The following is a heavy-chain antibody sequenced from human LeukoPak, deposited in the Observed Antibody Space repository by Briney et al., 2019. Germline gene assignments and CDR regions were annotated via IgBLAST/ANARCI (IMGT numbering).Heavy chain of an antibody. V-gene: IGHV3-49*03. CDR3: TRDVSMATIWWDY. CDR2: IRSKAYGGTT. CDR1: GFTFGDYA. D-gene: IGHD5-24*01. Sequence: GGSLRLSCTASGFTFGDYAMSWFRQAPGKGLEWVGFIRSKAYGGTTEYAASVKGRFTISRDDSKSIAYLQMNSLKTEDTAVYYCTRDVSMATIWWDYWGQGTLVNVSS. J-gene: IGHJ4*02.